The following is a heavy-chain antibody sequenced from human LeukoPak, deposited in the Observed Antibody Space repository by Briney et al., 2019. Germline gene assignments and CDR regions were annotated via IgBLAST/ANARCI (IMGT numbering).Heavy chain of an antibody. Sequence: SETLSLTCTVSGGSISSGGYYWSWIRQHPGKGLEWIGYIYYSGSTYYNPSLKSRVTISVDTSKNQFPLKLSSVTAADTAVYYCARTNSYDFWSGYYFDYWGQGTLVTVSS. D-gene: IGHD3-3*01. CDR3: ARTNSYDFWSGYYFDY. CDR1: GGSISSGGYY. V-gene: IGHV4-31*03. J-gene: IGHJ4*02. CDR2: IYYSGST.